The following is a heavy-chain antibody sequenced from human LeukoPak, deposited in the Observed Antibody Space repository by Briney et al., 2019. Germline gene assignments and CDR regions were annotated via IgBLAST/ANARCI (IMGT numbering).Heavy chain of an antibody. CDR1: GDSFSGYY. CDR2: VNDRGTT. CDR3: ATRRGGPYPYYFDH. J-gene: IGHJ4*02. D-gene: IGHD1/OR15-1a*01. V-gene: IGHV4-34*01. Sequence: SETLSRTCAVYGDSFSGYYWSWIRQSPGTGLEWIGEVNDRGTTNYNPNLKSRVTISVVTSSNQFSLKLTSVTAADTAIYFCATRRGGPYPYYFDHWDQGALVTVSS.